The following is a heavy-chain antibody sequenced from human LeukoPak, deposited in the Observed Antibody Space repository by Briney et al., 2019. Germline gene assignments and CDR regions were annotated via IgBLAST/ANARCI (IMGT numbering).Heavy chain of an antibody. J-gene: IGHJ4*02. Sequence: PGGSLRLSCAVSGFSVSSKYMSWVRQAPGKGLEWVSVIYSSGDTYYADSVKGRFSISRDNSENTVFLQMNSLRVEDTAVYYCAREFRGYSYGYPYYFDYWGQGTLVTVSS. D-gene: IGHD5-18*01. V-gene: IGHV3-53*01. CDR1: GFSVSSKY. CDR2: IYSSGDT. CDR3: AREFRGYSYGYPYYFDY.